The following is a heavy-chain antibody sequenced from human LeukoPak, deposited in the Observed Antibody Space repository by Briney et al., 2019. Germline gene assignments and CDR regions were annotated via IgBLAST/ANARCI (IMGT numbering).Heavy chain of an antibody. D-gene: IGHD3-22*01. CDR3: ARDGHYYDSSGYYNYFDY. CDR2: IYTSGST. Sequence: SETLSLTCAVYGGSFSGYYWSWIRQPAGKGLEWIGRIYTSGSTNYNPSLKSRVTMSVDTSKNQFSLKLSSVTAADTAVYYCARDGHYYDSSGYYNYFDYWGQGTLVTVSS. V-gene: IGHV4-4*07. J-gene: IGHJ4*02. CDR1: GGSFSGYY.